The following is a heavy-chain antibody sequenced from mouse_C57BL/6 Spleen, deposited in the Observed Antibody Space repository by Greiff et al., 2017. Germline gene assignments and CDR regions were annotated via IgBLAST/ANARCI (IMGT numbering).Heavy chain of an antibody. J-gene: IGHJ3*01. CDR1: GFSLTSYG. D-gene: IGHD2-5*01. V-gene: IGHV2-2*01. Sequence: VKLVESGPGLVQPSQSLSITCTVSGFSLTSYGVHWVRQSPGKGLEWLGVIWSGGSTDYNAAFISRLSISKDNSKSQVFFKMNSLQADDTAIYYCASYSNYVWFAYWGQGTLVTVSA. CDR2: IWSGGST. CDR3: ASYSNYVWFAY.